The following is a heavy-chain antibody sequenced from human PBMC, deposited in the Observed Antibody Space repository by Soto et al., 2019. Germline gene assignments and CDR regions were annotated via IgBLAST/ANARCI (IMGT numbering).Heavy chain of an antibody. CDR1: GYSLSASAAG. D-gene: IGHD2-21*02. J-gene: IGHJ5*02. CDR3: AHTRGGGNSAWFDP. Sequence: QITLKESGPTLVKPTQTLTLTCTFSGYSLSASAAGVGWIRQPPGKALEWLAVIYWEDDKRYSPSLKSRLSITKDTSKDQVVLTMTNMDPVDTATYYCAHTRGGGNSAWFDPWGQGTLVTVSS. CDR2: IYWEDDK. V-gene: IGHV2-5*02.